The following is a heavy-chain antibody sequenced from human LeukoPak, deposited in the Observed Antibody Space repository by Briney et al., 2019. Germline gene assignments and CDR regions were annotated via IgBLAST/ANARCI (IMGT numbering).Heavy chain of an antibody. CDR1: GFSFSIYW. Sequence: GGSLRLSCAVSGFSFSIYWMSWVRQAPGKGLEWVANIKQDGSEKYYMDSVKGRFTISRDNAKNSLYLQMNSLRAEDTAVYYCAREWNGYDYVGEDYWGQGTLVTVSS. D-gene: IGHD3-16*01. V-gene: IGHV3-7*01. CDR3: AREWNGYDYVGEDY. J-gene: IGHJ4*02. CDR2: IKQDGSEK.